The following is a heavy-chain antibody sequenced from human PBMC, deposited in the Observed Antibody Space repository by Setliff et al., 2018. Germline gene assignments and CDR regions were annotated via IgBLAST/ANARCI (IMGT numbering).Heavy chain of an antibody. V-gene: IGHV1-69*13. D-gene: IGHD6-13*01. Sequence: SVKVSCKASGDTLTTYAIHWVRQAPGQGLEWMGMIIPIFGSPHYAQKFQDRVKITADESTNTVYIEFSSLRSEDSAVYYCTRGKMDVVAAAGKYCAMDVWGQGTTVTVSS. CDR2: IIPIFGSP. J-gene: IGHJ6*02. CDR1: GDTLTTYA. CDR3: TRGKMDVVAAAGKYCAMDV.